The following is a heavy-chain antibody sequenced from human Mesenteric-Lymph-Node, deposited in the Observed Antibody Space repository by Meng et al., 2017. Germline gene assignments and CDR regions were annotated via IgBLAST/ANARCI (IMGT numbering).Heavy chain of an antibody. Sequence: SETLSLTCAVSGYSISGGYYWGWIRQPPGKGLEWIRSMYHSGSTYYNPSLKSRVTISVDTSKNQFSLKLSSVTAADTAVYYCARDREYCSGARCYSDAFDIWGQGTMVTVSS. J-gene: IGHJ3*02. CDR1: GYSISGGYY. CDR3: ARDREYCSGARCYSDAFDI. CDR2: MYHSGST. V-gene: IGHV4-38-2*02. D-gene: IGHD2-15*01.